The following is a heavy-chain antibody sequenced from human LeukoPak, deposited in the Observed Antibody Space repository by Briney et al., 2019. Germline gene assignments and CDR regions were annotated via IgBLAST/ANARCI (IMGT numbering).Heavy chain of an antibody. CDR1: GYRFTSYW. V-gene: IGHV5-51*01. CDR2: LYPGDSDT. CDR3: GTAVHGSSWYGVY. J-gene: IGHJ4*02. Sequence: GESRKISCKGSGYRFTSYWFGWVRPMHGKGLDWIGILYPGDSDTRYSPSFQGQATISANKYISTAYLQCSRREAADAAIYCGTAVHGSSWYGVYWGQGTLVTVSS. D-gene: IGHD6-13*01.